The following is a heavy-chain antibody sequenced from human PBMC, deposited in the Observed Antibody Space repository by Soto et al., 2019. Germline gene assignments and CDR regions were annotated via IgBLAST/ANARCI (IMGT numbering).Heavy chain of an antibody. CDR1: GYTFTDYY. CDR3: ARVPRGVCYGMDV. V-gene: IGHV1-2*04. D-gene: IGHD3-10*01. CDR2: INPNSGTT. Sequence: QVQLVQSGAEVKKPGASVKVSCKASGYTFTDYYMHWVRQAPGQRLEWMGWINPNSGTTNYAQKVQGWVTMTRDTSITTVSMEVSRLRSDDTAVYYCARVPRGVCYGMDVWGQGTTVTVSS. J-gene: IGHJ6*02.